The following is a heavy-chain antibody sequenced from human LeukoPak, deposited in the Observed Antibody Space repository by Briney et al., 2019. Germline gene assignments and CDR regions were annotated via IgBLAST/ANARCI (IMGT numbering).Heavy chain of an antibody. Sequence: SETLSLTCTVSGGSVSSSFYYWGWIRQPPGQGLEWIGSMYFSGSTHYNPSLKSRVTISVDTSKNQFSLKLTSVTAADTAVYYCANAASYSVDYWGQGTLVTVSS. D-gene: IGHD1-26*01. CDR3: ANAASYSVDY. CDR2: MYFSGST. J-gene: IGHJ4*02. CDR1: GGSVSSSFYY. V-gene: IGHV4-39*01.